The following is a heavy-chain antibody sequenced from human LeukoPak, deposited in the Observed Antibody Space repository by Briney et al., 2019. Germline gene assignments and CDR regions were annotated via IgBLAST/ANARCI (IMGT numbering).Heavy chain of an antibody. J-gene: IGHJ4*02. CDR2: ISAYNGNT. D-gene: IGHD3-22*01. Sequence: ASVKVSCKASGYTFTDYYIHWVRQAPGQGLEWMGWISAYNGNTDYAQKLQGRVTMTTDTSTSTAYMELRSLRSDDTAVYYCARYYDSSGYFFDYWGQGTLVTVSS. V-gene: IGHV1-18*04. CDR1: GYTFTDYY. CDR3: ARYYDSSGYFFDY.